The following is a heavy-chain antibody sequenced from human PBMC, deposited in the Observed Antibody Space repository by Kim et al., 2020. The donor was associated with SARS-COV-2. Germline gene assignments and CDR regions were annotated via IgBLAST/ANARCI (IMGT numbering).Heavy chain of an antibody. CDR2: INHSGST. CDR3: ARARRYCSSTSCYTSRDSGGYFDY. D-gene: IGHD2-2*02. J-gene: IGHJ4*02. V-gene: IGHV4-34*01. CDR1: GGSFSGYY. Sequence: SETLSLTCAVYGGSFSGYYWSWIRQPPGKGLEWIGEINHSGSTNYNPSLKSRVTISVDTSKNQFSLKLSSVTAADTAVYYCARARRYCSSTSCYTSRDSGGYFDYWGQGTLVTVSS.